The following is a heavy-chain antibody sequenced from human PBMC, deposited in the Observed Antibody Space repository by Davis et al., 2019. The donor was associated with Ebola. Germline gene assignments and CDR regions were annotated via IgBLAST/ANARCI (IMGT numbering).Heavy chain of an antibody. CDR3: ASGYDFWSGWVLRNYGMDV. Sequence: PSETLSLTCTVSGGSISSYYWSWIRQPPGKGLEWIGYIYYSGSTNYNPSLKSRVTISVDTSKNQFSLKLSSVTAADTAVYYCASGYDFWSGWVLRNYGMDVWGQGTTVTVSS. CDR1: GGSISSYY. CDR2: IYYSGST. J-gene: IGHJ6*02. D-gene: IGHD3-3*01. V-gene: IGHV4-59*12.